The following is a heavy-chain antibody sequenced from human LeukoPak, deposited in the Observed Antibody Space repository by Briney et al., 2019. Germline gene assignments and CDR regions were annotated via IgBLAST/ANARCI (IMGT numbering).Heavy chain of an antibody. CDR2: IIPIFGIA. V-gene: IGHV1-69*04. J-gene: IGHJ5*02. CDR3: ARDRGDIVVVTATSNWFDP. D-gene: IGHD2-21*02. CDR1: GGTFSSYA. Sequence: SVKVSCKASGGTFSSYAISWVRQAPGQGLEWMGRIIPIFGIANYAQKFQGRVTITADKSTSTAYMELSSLRPEDTAVYYCARDRGDIVVVTATSNWFDPWGQGTLVTVSS.